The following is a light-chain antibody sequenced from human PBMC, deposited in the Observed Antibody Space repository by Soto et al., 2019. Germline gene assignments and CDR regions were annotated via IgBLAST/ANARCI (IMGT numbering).Light chain of an antibody. Sequence: QSVLTQPPSVSGAPGQRVTISCTGSSSNIGAGYDVHWYQQLPGTTPKLLIYVNNNRPSGVPDRFSGSKSGTSASLAITGLQAEDEAVYYCQSYDSSLSTVVFGGGTKVTVL. V-gene: IGLV1-40*01. J-gene: IGLJ2*01. CDR3: QSYDSSLSTVV. CDR1: SSNIGAGYD. CDR2: VNN.